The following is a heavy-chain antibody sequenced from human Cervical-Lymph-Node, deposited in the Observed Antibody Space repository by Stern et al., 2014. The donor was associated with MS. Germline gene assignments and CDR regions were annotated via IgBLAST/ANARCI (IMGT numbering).Heavy chain of an antibody. V-gene: IGHV3-11*01. Sequence: VQLVESGGGLVKPGGSLRLSCEASGFPFSDYYMSWVRQAPGKGLEWVAHISSSGIAMYYADSVRGRFTISRDNDKSSLFLQMNSLRIEDTAVYYCARASRTLARGVLPDYWGQGTLVIVSS. J-gene: IGHJ4*02. CDR2: ISSSGIAM. CDR3: ARASRTLARGVLPDY. D-gene: IGHD3-10*01. CDR1: GFPFSDYY.